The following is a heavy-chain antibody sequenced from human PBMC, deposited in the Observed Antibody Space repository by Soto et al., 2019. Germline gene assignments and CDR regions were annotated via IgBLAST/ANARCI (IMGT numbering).Heavy chain of an antibody. CDR1: GFTFSSYE. CDR2: ISSSGTGT. J-gene: IGHJ4*02. Sequence: EMQLVQSGGGLVQPGWSLRLSCAASGFTFSSYEMHWVRQATGKGLEWISYISSSGTGTYYADSVRGRFTMSRDNTKNSVSLQMYSLRAEDTAIYYCVRDLHEPLAADALREANWGQGPQVTVSA. V-gene: IGHV3-48*03. CDR3: VRDLHEPLAADALREAN. D-gene: IGHD4-17*01.